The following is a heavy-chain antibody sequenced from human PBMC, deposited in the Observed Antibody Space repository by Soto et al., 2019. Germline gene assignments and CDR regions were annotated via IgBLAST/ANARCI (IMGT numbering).Heavy chain of an antibody. Sequence: SETLSLTCAVSGYSISSGYYWGWIRQPPGKGLEWIGSIYHSGSTYYNPSLKSRVTISVDTSKNQFSLKLSSVTAADTAVYYCARELRGAAPGPSYGMDVWGQGTTVTVSS. V-gene: IGHV4-38-2*02. D-gene: IGHD6-6*01. CDR2: IYHSGST. CDR1: GYSISSGYY. J-gene: IGHJ6*02. CDR3: ARELRGAAPGPSYGMDV.